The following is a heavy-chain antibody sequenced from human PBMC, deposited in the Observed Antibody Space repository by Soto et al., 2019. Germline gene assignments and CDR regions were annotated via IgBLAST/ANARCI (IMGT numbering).Heavy chain of an antibody. CDR3: VRDELILPADDFYYGVVV. Sequence: EVQLVESGGGSVQPGESLRLSCVASGFTFSMYWMSWVRQGPGKGLEWVARIKQDGGEKYYVDSGKGRFTVSRDNAKNSLYLQLHSLSADDAAIYYCVRDELILPADDFYYGVVVWGQGTTVAVSS. CDR1: GFTFSMYW. CDR2: IKQDGGEK. V-gene: IGHV3-7*03. J-gene: IGHJ6*02.